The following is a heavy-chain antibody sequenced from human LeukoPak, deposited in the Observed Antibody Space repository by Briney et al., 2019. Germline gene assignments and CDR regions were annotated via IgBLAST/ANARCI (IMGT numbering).Heavy chain of an antibody. CDR1: GFTFGSYA. Sequence: GGSLRLSCAASGFTFGSYAMSWVRQAPGKGLEWVSAISGSGDITKYGESVKGRFTISRDNSNTTVYLQMNSLRAEDTAIYYCATLDGSGSYYSGLDYWGQGTLVTISS. D-gene: IGHD3-10*01. V-gene: IGHV3-23*01. CDR3: ATLDGSGSYYSGLDY. CDR2: ISGSGDIT. J-gene: IGHJ4*02.